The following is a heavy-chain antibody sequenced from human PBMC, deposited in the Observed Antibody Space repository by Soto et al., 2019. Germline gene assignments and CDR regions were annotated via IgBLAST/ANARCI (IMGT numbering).Heavy chain of an antibody. CDR1: GASITTGNYY. J-gene: IGHJ5*02. CDR3: ARPHRSSWATPFRS. Sequence: SETLSLTCTVSGASITTGNYYWGWIRQPPGKGLQWIGSSSYTGNTYFNPSLRSRVTISVDTSKNQFSLRLTSVTAADTAVYYCARPHRSSWATPFRSWGQGTLVTVS. V-gene: IGHV4-39*01. CDR2: SSYTGNT. D-gene: IGHD6-13*01.